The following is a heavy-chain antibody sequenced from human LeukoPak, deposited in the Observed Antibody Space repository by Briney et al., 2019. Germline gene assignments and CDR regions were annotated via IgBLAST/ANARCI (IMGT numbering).Heavy chain of an antibody. D-gene: IGHD1-7*01. V-gene: IGHV3-30-3*01. CDR1: GFTFSSYA. CDR2: ISYDGSNK. Sequence: PGGSLRLSCAASGFTFSSYAMHWVRQAPGKGLEWVAVISYDGSNKYYADSVKGRFTISRDNSKNTLYLQMNSLRAEDTAVYYCARGRYNWNYPVIGLTPPDMYYFDYWGQGTLVTVSS. J-gene: IGHJ4*02. CDR3: ARGRYNWNYPVIGLTPPDMYYFDY.